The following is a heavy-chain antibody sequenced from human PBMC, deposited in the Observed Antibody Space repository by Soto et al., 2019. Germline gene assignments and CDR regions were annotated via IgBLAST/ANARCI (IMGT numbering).Heavy chain of an antibody. CDR1: GGSISTFY. J-gene: IGHJ5*02. D-gene: IGHD3-16*01. Sequence: SETLSLTCTVSGGSISTFYWSWIRQPPGKGLEWIGYVFYGGTTNYNPSLKSRVTISLDTSKNQFSLKLSSVTAADTAVYYCARGIPHLGGLSGSDPGGK. CDR3: ARGIPHLGGLSGSDP. V-gene: IGHV4-59*01. CDR2: VFYGGTT.